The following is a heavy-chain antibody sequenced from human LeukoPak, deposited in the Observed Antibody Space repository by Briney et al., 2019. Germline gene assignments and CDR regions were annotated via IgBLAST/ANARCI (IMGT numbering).Heavy chain of an antibody. D-gene: IGHD3-10*01. J-gene: IGHJ6*02. CDR1: RFNFSSYS. CDR2: ISFSSSYM. Sequence: GGSLRLSCAASRFNFSSYSMNWVRQAPGKGLEWVSSISFSSSYMYYVDSVKGRFTISRDNAKNSLYLDMNSLRAEDTAVYYCARGEGGSGNYFSYSYYGRDVGAQGPTVT. V-gene: IGHV3-21*01. CDR3: ARGEGGSGNYFSYSYYGRDV.